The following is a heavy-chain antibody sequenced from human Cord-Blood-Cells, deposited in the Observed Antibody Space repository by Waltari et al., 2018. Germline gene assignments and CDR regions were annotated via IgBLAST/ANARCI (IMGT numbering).Heavy chain of an antibody. CDR2: ISSSGSTI. CDR3: AREGSSGWYPYYYYGMDV. J-gene: IGHJ6*02. Sequence: EVQLVESGGGLVQPGGSLRLSCAASGFTFSSYEMNWVRQAPGKGLEWVSYISSSGSTIYYADSVKGRFTISRDNAKNSLYLQMNSLRAEDTAVYYCAREGSSGWYPYYYYGMDVWGQGTTVTVSS. V-gene: IGHV3-48*03. CDR1: GFTFSSYE. D-gene: IGHD6-19*01.